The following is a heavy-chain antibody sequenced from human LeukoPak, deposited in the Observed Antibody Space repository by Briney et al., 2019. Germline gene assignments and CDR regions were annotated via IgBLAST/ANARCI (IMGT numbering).Heavy chain of an antibody. J-gene: IGHJ4*02. V-gene: IGHV3-23*01. Sequence: GGSLRLSCAASGFTFSSYAMSWVRQAPGKGLEWVSAISGSGGSTYYADSVKGRFTISRDNSKNTLYLQMNSLRAEDAAVYYCAKDGAPYYYDSSGYVDYWGQGTLVTVSS. D-gene: IGHD3-22*01. CDR2: ISGSGGST. CDR1: GFTFSSYA. CDR3: AKDGAPYYYDSSGYVDY.